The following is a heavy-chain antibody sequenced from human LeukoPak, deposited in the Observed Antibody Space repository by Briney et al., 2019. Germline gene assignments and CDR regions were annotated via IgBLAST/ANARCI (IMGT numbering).Heavy chain of an antibody. D-gene: IGHD3-22*01. CDR2: INPNSGDT. V-gene: IGHV1-2*02. CDR1: GYTFTAYY. J-gene: IGHJ4*02. CDR3: ARGPNYYDSSGFHYRD. Sequence: ASVKVSCKASGYTFTAYYMHWVRQAPGQGLEWMGWINPNSGDTKIAQKFQGRVTMTRDTSISTAYMELSSLRSDDTAVYYSARGPNYYDSSGFHYRDWGQGTLVTVSS.